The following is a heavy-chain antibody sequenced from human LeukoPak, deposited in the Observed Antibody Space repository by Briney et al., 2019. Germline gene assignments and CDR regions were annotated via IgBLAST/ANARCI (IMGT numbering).Heavy chain of an antibody. CDR2: INHSGST. D-gene: IGHD6-19*01. V-gene: IGHV4-34*01. Sequence: SETLSLTCAVYGGSFSGYYWSGIRQPPGKGLEWIGEINHSGSTNYNPSLKSRVTISVDTSKNQFSLKLSSVTAADTAVYYYARRYRQWLAEYFQHWGQGTLVTVSS. CDR3: ARRYRQWLAEYFQH. J-gene: IGHJ1*01. CDR1: GGSFSGYY.